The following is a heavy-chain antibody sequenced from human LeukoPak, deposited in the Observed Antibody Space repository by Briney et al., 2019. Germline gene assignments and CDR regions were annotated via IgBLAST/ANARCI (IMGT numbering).Heavy chain of an antibody. V-gene: IGHV3-30-3*01. J-gene: IGHJ2*01. CDR2: ILYDGGNE. D-gene: IGHD4-23*01. CDR1: GFTFNSYA. Sequence: GGSLRLSCAASGFTFNSYAVHWVRQAPGKGLEWVAVILYDGGNEYYADSVKGRFTISRDNSKSMLYLQMNSLRVEDTAMYYCARDDYGGIHWYFDSWGRGTLVTVSS. CDR3: ARDDYGGIHWYFDS.